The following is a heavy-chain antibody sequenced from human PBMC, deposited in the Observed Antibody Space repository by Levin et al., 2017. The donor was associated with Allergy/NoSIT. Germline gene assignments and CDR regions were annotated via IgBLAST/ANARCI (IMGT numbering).Heavy chain of an antibody. CDR3: ARHLRGDSAYDALDV. Sequence: GGSLRLSCAASGLTFRDYWMTWARQTPGRGLEWVASINEDGSQKHYLDSVKGRFTISRDKAKDSVDLQMDYLRDDDTALYYCARHLRGDSAYDALDVWGHGTMVT. CDR2: INEDGSQK. J-gene: IGHJ3*01. V-gene: IGHV3-7*03. CDR1: GLTFRDYW. D-gene: IGHD5-12*01.